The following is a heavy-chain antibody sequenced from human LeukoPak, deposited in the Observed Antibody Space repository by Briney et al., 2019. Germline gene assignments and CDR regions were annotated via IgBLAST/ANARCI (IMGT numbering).Heavy chain of an antibody. V-gene: IGHV4-61*02. Sequence: SETLSLTCTVSGDSISRGRYYWSWVRQPAGKELEWIGRIYASGKTDYNPYTPSLKSRVAMSLDTSKNQVSLYLTSVTAADTAMYFCARSFSEKFYFESWGQETLVTVSS. CDR3: ARSFSEKFYFES. CDR1: GDSISRGRYY. D-gene: IGHD1-26*01. CDR2: IYASGKT. J-gene: IGHJ4*02.